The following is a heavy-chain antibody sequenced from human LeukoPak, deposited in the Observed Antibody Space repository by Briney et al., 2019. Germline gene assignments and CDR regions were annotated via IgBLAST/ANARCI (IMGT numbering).Heavy chain of an antibody. Sequence: GRSLRLSCAAPGFTFDGYAMHWVRQAPGKGLEWVSGIGLNIYSVGYADSVKGRFTISRDNAKNSLYLQMNSLGAEDTALYYCAKDKGSSPLNYYGMDVWGQGTTVTVSS. V-gene: IGHV3-9*01. CDR2: IGLNIYSV. CDR1: GFTFDGYA. D-gene: IGHD6-13*01. J-gene: IGHJ6*02. CDR3: AKDKGSSPLNYYGMDV.